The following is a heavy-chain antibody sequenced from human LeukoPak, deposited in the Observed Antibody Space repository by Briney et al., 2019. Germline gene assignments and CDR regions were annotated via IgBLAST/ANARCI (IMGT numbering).Heavy chain of an antibody. J-gene: IGHJ5*02. CDR1: GGSIRSYS. CDR3: ARVGVAGSSFWFDP. CDR2: ISSSATT. V-gene: IGHV4-4*07. Sequence: LETLSLTCTISGGSIRSYSWSWIRQPAGKGLEWIGRISSSATTNYNPSLKSRVTMSLDTSKNQFSLKLNSVTAADTAVYYCARVGVAGSSFWFDPWGQGTLVIVSS. D-gene: IGHD2-15*01.